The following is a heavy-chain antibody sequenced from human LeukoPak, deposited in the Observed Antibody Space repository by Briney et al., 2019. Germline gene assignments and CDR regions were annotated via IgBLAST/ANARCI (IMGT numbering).Heavy chain of an antibody. CDR1: GGSISSGDYY. CDR2: IYCSGST. V-gene: IGHV4-30-4*01. J-gene: IGHJ4*02. Sequence: SETLSLTCTVSGGSISSGDYYWSWIRQPPGKGLEWIGYIYCSGSTYYNPSLKSRVTISVGTSKNQFSLKLSSVTAADTAVYYCATCSMVRGVITFDYWGQGTLVTVSS. CDR3: ATCSMVRGVITFDY. D-gene: IGHD3-10*01.